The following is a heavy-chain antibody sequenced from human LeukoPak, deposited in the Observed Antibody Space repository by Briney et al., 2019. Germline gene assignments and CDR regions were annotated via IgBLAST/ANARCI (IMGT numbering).Heavy chain of an antibody. CDR1: GYSISSGYY. Sequence: SETLSLTCAVSGYSISSGYYWGWIRQPPGKGLEWIGSIYHSGSTYYNPSLKSRVTISVDTSKNQFSLKLSSVTAADTAVYYCARLLPSGDAFDIWAKGQWSPSLQ. CDR2: IYHSGST. V-gene: IGHV4-38-2*01. J-gene: IGHJ3*02. D-gene: IGHD3-10*01. CDR3: ARLLPSGDAFDI.